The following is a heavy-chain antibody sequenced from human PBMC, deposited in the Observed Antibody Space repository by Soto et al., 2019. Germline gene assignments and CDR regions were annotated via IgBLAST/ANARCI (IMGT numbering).Heavy chain of an antibody. Sequence: QVQMVQSGAEVKKPGASVKVSCRASGYSFTSYDVNWVRQATGQGLEWMGWMNPNSGNTAFAEKFQGRVTMTRDTPISTAYMELSGLTSEDTAVYYCARYPYTSYCSDGSCSYDAFDIWVQGTVVTVSS. J-gene: IGHJ3*02. CDR1: GYSFTSYD. D-gene: IGHD2-15*01. CDR2: MNPNSGNT. V-gene: IGHV1-8*01. CDR3: ARYPYTSYCSDGSCSYDAFDI.